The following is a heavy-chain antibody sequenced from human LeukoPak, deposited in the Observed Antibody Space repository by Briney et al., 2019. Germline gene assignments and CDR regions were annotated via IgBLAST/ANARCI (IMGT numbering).Heavy chain of an antibody. CDR3: ARGRSGYDLGLDY. V-gene: IGHV4-39*07. CDR1: GGSISSGGYY. D-gene: IGHD5-12*01. CDR2: INHSGST. Sequence: SETLSLTCTVSGGSISSGGYYWSWIRQPPGKGLEWIGEINHSGSTNYNPSLKSRVTISVDTSKNQFSLKLSSVTAADTAVYYCARGRSGYDLGLDYWGQGTLVTVSS. J-gene: IGHJ4*02.